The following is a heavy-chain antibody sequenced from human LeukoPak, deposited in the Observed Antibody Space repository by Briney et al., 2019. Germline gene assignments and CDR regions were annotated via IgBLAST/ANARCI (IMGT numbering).Heavy chain of an antibody. Sequence: SETLSLTCTVSGGSISSSSYYWGWIRQPPGKGLEWIGSIYHSGSTSYNPSLKSRLTISVDTSKNQFSLKLNFVTAADTAMYYCARLDYYYYYMDVWGKGTTVTISS. CDR1: GGSISSSSYY. CDR2: IYHSGST. CDR3: ARLDYYYYYMDV. V-gene: IGHV4-39*07. J-gene: IGHJ6*03.